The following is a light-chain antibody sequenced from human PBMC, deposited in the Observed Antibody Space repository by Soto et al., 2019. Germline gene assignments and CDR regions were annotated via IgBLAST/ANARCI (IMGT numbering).Light chain of an antibody. CDR2: GAS. Sequence: EIVLVQSPGTLSLSPGERATLSCRASQSLAASYLAWYQQKPGQAPRLLIDGASTRATGTPDRFSGSGSGIDFTLTISRLEPEDFAVYYCQQYGTATPLTFGGGTKVEMK. V-gene: IGKV3-20*01. J-gene: IGKJ4*01. CDR1: QSLAASY. CDR3: QQYGTATPLT.